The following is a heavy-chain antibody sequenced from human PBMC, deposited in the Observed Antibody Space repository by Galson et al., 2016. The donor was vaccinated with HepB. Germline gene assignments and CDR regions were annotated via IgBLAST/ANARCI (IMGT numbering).Heavy chain of an antibody. CDR3: AHRRGSWSPWAYGAFDM. V-gene: IGHV2-5*02. Sequence: PALVKPPQTLTLTCTFSGFSLSTSGVGVGWIRQPPGKALEWLALIYWDDDKRYSTSLKSMLTITKDTYKNQVVLTMTNMDTVDTATYYCAHRRGSWSPWAYGAFDMWVQGTMVTVSS. CDR1: GFSLSTSGVG. J-gene: IGHJ3*02. D-gene: IGHD1-26*01. CDR2: IYWDDDK.